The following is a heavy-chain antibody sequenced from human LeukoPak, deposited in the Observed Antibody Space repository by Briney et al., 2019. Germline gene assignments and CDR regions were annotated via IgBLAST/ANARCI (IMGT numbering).Heavy chain of an antibody. CDR1: GFTFSNYS. CDR3: ARAYSGRYGLGYYYMDV. J-gene: IGHJ6*03. D-gene: IGHD1-26*01. Sequence: GGSLRLSCVGSGFTFSNYSFNWVRQAPGKGLEWVSSISKGSGYIYQTDSVKGRFTTSRYNAKNSLYLQMNSLRADDTAVYYCARAYSGRYGLGYYYMDVWGKGTTVTISS. V-gene: IGHV3-21*01. CDR2: ISKGSGYI.